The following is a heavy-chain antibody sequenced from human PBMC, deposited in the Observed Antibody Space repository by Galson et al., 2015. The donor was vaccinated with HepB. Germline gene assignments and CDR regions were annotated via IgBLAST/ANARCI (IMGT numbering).Heavy chain of an antibody. Sequence: SLRLSCAASGFTFDDYAMHWVRQAPGKGLEWVSGISWNSGSIGYADSVKGRFTISRDNAKNSLYLQMNSLRAEDTALYYCAKGDVVVAATGYFDYWGQGTLVTVSS. V-gene: IGHV3-9*01. CDR1: GFTFDDYA. CDR2: ISWNSGSI. D-gene: IGHD2-15*01. J-gene: IGHJ4*02. CDR3: AKGDVVVAATGYFDY.